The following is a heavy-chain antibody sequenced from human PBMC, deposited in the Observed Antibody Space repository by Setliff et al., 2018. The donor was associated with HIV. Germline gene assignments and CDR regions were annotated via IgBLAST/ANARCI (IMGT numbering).Heavy chain of an antibody. CDR2: IYHSGRT. J-gene: IGHJ4*02. CDR3: ARTSRLHPFDY. D-gene: IGHD2-21*02. Sequence: ASETLSLTCTVSGGSISSNSYYWGWIRQPPGKGLEWIGSIYHSGRTYYNPSLSSRVTISVDTSKNQFSLSLSSVTAGDTAIYFCARTSRLHPFDYWGQGKLVTVSS. V-gene: IGHV4-39*07. CDR1: GGSISSNSYY.